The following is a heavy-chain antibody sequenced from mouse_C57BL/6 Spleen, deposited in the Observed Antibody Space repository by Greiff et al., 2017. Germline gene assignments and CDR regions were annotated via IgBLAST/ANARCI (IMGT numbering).Heavy chain of an antibody. V-gene: IGHV1-62-2*01. CDR1: GYTFTEYT. Sequence: VQLQESGAELVKPGASVKLSCKASGYTFTEYTIHWVKQRSGQGLEWIGWFYPGSGSIKYNEKFKAKATLTADQSSLTVYMERSRVTSEDAAVYFCARHEYYGSRGYYFDYWGQGTTLTVSS. CDR3: ARHEYYGSRGYYFDY. CDR2: FYPGSGSI. D-gene: IGHD1-1*01. J-gene: IGHJ2*01.